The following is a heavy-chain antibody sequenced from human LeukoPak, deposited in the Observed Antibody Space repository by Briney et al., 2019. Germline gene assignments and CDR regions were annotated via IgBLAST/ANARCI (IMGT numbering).Heavy chain of an antibody. D-gene: IGHD6-6*01. CDR3: ARGPPQLPRPRWVYYYYYMDV. CDR1: GYYSISSGYY. V-gene: IGHV4-38-2*02. J-gene: IGHJ6*03. Sequence: SETLSLTCTVSGYYSISSGYYWGWIRQPPGKGLEWIGSIFHSGSTHYNPSLKSRVTISVDTSKNQFSLKLSSVTAADTAVYYCARGPPQLPRPRWVYYYYYMDVWGKGTTVTVSS. CDR2: IFHSGST.